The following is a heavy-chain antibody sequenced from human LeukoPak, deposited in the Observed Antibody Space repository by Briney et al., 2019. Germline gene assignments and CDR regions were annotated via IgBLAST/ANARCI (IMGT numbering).Heavy chain of an antibody. CDR2: IWSDGSKK. CDR3: ARDLRKGSYFDY. D-gene: IGHD3-10*01. CDR1: GFTFRSYG. V-gene: IGHV3-33*01. Sequence: GTSLRLSCVASGFTFRSYGMHWVRQAPGKGLEWVAIIWSDGSKKNYADSVEGRFTISRDNSKNTLYLQMNSLRAEDTSVYYCARDLRKGSYFDYWGQGTLVTVSS. J-gene: IGHJ4*02.